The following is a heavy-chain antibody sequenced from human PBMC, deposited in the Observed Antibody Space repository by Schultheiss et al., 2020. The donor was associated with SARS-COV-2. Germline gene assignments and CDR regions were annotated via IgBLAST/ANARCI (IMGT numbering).Heavy chain of an antibody. CDR2: IYWDDDK. D-gene: IGHD3-22*01. J-gene: IGHJ4*02. Sequence: SGPTLVKPTQTLTLTCTFSGFSLSTSGVGVGWMRQPPGKALEWLALIYWDDDKRYSTSLKTRLTISKDTSKNQVVLTMTNMDPVDTATYYCAHRSTIVDSFDYWGQGTLVTVSS. CDR1: GFSLSTSGVG. CDR3: AHRSTIVDSFDY. V-gene: IGHV2-5*02.